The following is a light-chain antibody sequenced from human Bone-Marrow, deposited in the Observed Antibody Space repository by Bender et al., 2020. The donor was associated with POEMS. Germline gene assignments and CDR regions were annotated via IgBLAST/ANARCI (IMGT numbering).Light chain of an antibody. J-gene: IGLJ2*01. CDR3: QSADSSGASYVI. V-gene: IGLV3-25*03. CDR2: KDI. CDR1: ALPKQY. Sequence: SYELTQAPSVSVSPGQTARITCSGDALPKQYAYWYQQKPGQAPVVLIYKDIERPSGIPERFSGSSSGTTVTLTITAVQAEDEAVYYCQSADSSGASYVIFGGGTKLTVL.